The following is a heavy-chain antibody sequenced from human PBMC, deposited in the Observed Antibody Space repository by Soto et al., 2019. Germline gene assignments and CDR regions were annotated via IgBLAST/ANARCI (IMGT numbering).Heavy chain of an antibody. Sequence: QVHLQQWGAGLLKPSETLSLTCAVYGESFSGYYWSWIRQPPGKGLEWIGEINHSVSTNYNPSLKSRVTISVDTSKNQFSLKLSSVTAADTAVYYCARSYGSSWYMTFDYWGQGTLVTVSS. J-gene: IGHJ4*02. CDR3: ARSYGSSWYMTFDY. CDR1: GESFSGYY. D-gene: IGHD6-13*01. CDR2: INHSVST. V-gene: IGHV4-34*01.